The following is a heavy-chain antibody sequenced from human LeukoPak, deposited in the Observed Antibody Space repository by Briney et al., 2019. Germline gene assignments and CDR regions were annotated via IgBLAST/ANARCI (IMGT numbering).Heavy chain of an antibody. D-gene: IGHD4-17*01. Sequence: PGGSLRLSCDASGFTVNSYAMNWVRQAPGKGLEWVSVISASGGNTYYADSVKGRFTISRDDSKNTVYLQMNSLRADDTAVYHCAKGERRHYGDYVAFWGQGTLVTVSS. J-gene: IGHJ4*02. CDR3: AKGERRHYGDYVAF. V-gene: IGHV3-23*01. CDR1: GFTVNSYA. CDR2: ISASGGNT.